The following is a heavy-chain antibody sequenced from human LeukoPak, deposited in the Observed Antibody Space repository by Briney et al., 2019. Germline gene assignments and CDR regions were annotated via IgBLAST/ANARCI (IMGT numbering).Heavy chain of an antibody. CDR2: IYYSGST. Sequence: SETLSLTCTVSGGSISSYYWSWIRQPPGKGLEWIGCIYYSGSTNYNPSLKSRVTISVDTSKNQFSLKLSSVTAADTAVYYCARSVWFDPWGQGTLVTVSS. CDR1: GGSISSYY. V-gene: IGHV4-59*01. J-gene: IGHJ5*02. CDR3: ARSVWFDP.